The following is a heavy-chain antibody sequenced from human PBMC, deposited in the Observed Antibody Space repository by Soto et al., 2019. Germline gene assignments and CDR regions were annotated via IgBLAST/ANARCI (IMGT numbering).Heavy chain of an antibody. CDR3: AKESMPEHYGDTLFDY. J-gene: IGHJ4*02. V-gene: IGHV3-23*01. CDR2: FSAGGRA. CDR1: GFSIANYA. Sequence: EVQLLASGGGLVQRGGSLRLSCEASGFSIANYALSWVRQAPGKGLEWVATFSAGGRAYYADSVKGRFTIAKDISKNTMHLQASSLRADDTAVYYCAKESMPEHYGDTLFDYWGQGTRVTVSS. D-gene: IGHD4-17*01.